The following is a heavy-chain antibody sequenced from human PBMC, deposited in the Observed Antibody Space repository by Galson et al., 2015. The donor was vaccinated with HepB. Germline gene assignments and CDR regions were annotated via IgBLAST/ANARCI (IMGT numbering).Heavy chain of an antibody. Sequence: SLRLSCAASGFTFDDYAMHWVRQAPGKGLEWVSGISWNSGSIGYADPVKGRFTISRDNAKNSLYLQMNSLRAEDTALYYCAKSGCSSTSCYANWFDPWGQGTLVTVSS. D-gene: IGHD2-2*01. CDR2: ISWNSGSI. V-gene: IGHV3-9*01. J-gene: IGHJ5*02. CDR3: AKSGCSSTSCYANWFDP. CDR1: GFTFDDYA.